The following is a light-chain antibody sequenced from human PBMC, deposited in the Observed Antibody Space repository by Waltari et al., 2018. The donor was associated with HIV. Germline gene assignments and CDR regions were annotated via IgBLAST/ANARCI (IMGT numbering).Light chain of an antibody. J-gene: IGLJ3*02. CDR2: LEGSGSY. V-gene: IGLV4-60*02. CDR3: ETWDSNTHWV. Sequence: QPVLTQSSSASASLGSSVKLTCTLSSGHSSYIIAWHQQQTGKAPRYLMKLEGSGSYNKGSGVPDRFSGSSSGADRYLTISNLQFEDEADYYCETWDSNTHWVFGGGTKLTVL. CDR1: SGHSSYI.